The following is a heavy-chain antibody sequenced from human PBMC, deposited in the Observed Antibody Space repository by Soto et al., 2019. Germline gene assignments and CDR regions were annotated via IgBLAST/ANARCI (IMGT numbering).Heavy chain of an antibody. Sequence: ASVKVSCKASGYTFTSYGISWVRQAPGQGLEWMGWISAYNGNTNYAQKLQGRVTMTTDTSTSTAYMELRSLRSDDTAVYYCAADHQWELPLHWFDPSGQGTLVTLAS. J-gene: IGHJ5*02. CDR1: GYTFTSYG. V-gene: IGHV1-18*01. CDR2: ISAYNGNT. CDR3: AADHQWELPLHWFDP. D-gene: IGHD1-26*01.